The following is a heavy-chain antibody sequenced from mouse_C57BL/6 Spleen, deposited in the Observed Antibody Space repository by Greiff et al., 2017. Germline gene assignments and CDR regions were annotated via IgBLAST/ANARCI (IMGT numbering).Heavy chain of an antibody. J-gene: IGHJ4*01. CDR3: AREGTTQAAYYYAMDY. V-gene: IGHV1-59*01. Sequence: VQLQQPGAELVRPGTSVKLSCKASGYTFTSYWLHWVKQRPGQGLEWIGVIDPSDSSTNYNPKFKGKATLTVDTSSSTAYMQLSSLTSEDAAVYYCAREGTTQAAYYYAMDYWGQGTLVTVSS. CDR2: IDPSDSST. D-gene: IGHD3-2*02. CDR1: GYTFTSYW.